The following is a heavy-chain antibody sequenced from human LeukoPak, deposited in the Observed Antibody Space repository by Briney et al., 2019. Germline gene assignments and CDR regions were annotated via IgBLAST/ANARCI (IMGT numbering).Heavy chain of an antibody. CDR2: IYHGGST. CDR3: ARNTYYFDRSGYPLSSGFDY. V-gene: IGHV4-30-2*01. J-gene: IGHJ4*02. CDR1: GGSISSDGYS. Sequence: SETLSLTCVVSGGSISSDGYSWSWTRQPPGKGLEWIGYIYHGGSTYYNPSLESRVTMSIDRSMNQFSLKLSSVTAADTAVYYCARNTYYFDRSGYPLSSGFDYWGQGTLVTVSS. D-gene: IGHD3-22*01.